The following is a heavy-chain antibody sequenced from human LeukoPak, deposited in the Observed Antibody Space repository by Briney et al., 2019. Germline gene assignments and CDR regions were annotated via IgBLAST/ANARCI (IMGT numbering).Heavy chain of an antibody. CDR1: GGTFSSYA. V-gene: IGHV1-69*04. CDR2: IIPILGIA. D-gene: IGHD2-2*01. J-gene: IGHJ6*02. CDR3: ARDARLNCSSTSCYDYYYYGMDV. Sequence: ASVKVSCKASGGTFSSYAISWVRQAPGQGLEWMGRIIPILGIANYAQKFQGRVTITADKSTSTAYMELSSLRSEDTAVYYCARDARLNCSSTSCYDYYYYGMDVWGQGTTVTVSS.